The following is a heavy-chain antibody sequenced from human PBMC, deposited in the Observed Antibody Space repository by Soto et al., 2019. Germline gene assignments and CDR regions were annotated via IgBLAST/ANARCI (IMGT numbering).Heavy chain of an antibody. D-gene: IGHD3-16*01. CDR3: AGEPKGGAYDMDV. CDR2: IWSDGSRG. J-gene: IGHJ6*02. CDR1: RLTFSAHD. V-gene: IGHV3-33*01. Sequence: QVQLVESGGGVVQPGTSLRLSCAASRLTFSAHDMHWVRQAPGKGLEWVALIWSDGSRGFYADSVKGRFTISRDNFKNTLYLDMNSLGAEDTAVYYCAGEPKGGAYDMDVWGQGTTVTVSS.